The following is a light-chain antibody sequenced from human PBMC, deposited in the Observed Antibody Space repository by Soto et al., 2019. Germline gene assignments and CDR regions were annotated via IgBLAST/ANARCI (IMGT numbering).Light chain of an antibody. CDR3: QQYNNSST. CDR2: DAY. CDR1: QSISDW. J-gene: IGKJ1*01. V-gene: IGKV1-5*01. Sequence: DIHMTHSPSTLSASLGDIVAITFRASQSISDWFAWFQLKPGKATKLLIYDAYSLESGVPSRFSGSGSGTEFTLTISSLQPDDFASYYCQQYNNSSTFGQGTKVDIK.